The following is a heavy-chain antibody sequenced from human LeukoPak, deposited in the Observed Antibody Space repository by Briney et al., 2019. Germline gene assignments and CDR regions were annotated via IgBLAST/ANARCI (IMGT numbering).Heavy chain of an antibody. Sequence: ASVKASCKASGYTFTSYGISWVRQAPGQGLEWMGWISAYNGNTNYAQKLQGRVTMTTDTSTSTAYMELRSLRSDDTAVYYCARNYCSSTSCPRGVWFDPWGQGTLVTVSS. CDR3: ARNYCSSTSCPRGVWFDP. D-gene: IGHD2-2*01. V-gene: IGHV1-18*01. CDR2: ISAYNGNT. CDR1: GYTFTSYG. J-gene: IGHJ5*02.